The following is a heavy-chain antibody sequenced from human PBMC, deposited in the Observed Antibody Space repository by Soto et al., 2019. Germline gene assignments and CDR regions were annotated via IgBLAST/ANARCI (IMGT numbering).Heavy chain of an antibody. D-gene: IGHD2-21*02. CDR1: GDTFSSYI. Sequence: QVQLVQAGAGVKKPGSSGRASCRSSGDTFSSYIVNWLRLAPGRGLEWMGRVIPVLTTTDYAQNFRGRVTISADRSTNTVYLDLSSLRSDDTAVYYCARRRYCGYDCYHKHYYGMDVWGQGSLVTVAS. CDR2: VIPVLTTT. V-gene: IGHV1-69*08. J-gene: IGHJ6*02. CDR3: ARRRYCGYDCYHKHYYGMDV.